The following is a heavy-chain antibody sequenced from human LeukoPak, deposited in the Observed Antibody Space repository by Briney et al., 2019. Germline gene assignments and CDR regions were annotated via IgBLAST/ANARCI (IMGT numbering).Heavy chain of an antibody. CDR2: IKQDGSEK. J-gene: IGHJ4*02. CDR1: GFTFSSYW. CDR3: ARPYSYGYFDY. V-gene: IGHV3-7*01. Sequence: GGSLRLSCAASGFTFSSYWMSRVRQAPGKGLEWVADIKQDGSEKYYVDSVKGRFTISRDNAKNSLYLQKNSLRAEDTAVYYCARPYSYGYFDYWGQGTLVTVSS. D-gene: IGHD5-18*01.